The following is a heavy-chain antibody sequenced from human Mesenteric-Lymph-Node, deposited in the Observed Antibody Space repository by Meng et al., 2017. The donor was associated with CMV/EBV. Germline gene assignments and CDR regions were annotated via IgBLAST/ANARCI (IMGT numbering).Heavy chain of an antibody. CDR2: ISSSGSDV. D-gene: IGHD2-2*01. V-gene: IGHV3-21*01. J-gene: IGHJ4*02. Sequence: GESLKISCAASGFTFSSYSMNWVRQAPGKGLEWVSCISSSGSDVYYADSLKGRFTISRDNAKNSLDLQMNSLRAEDTGVYYCARERGGYCSSTSCSRAFDYWGQGTLVTVSS. CDR1: GFTFSSYS. CDR3: ARERGGYCSSTSCSRAFDY.